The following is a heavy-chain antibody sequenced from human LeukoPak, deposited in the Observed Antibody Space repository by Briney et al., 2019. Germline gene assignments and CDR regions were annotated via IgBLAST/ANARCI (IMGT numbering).Heavy chain of an antibody. J-gene: IGHJ6*04. CDR3: ARDIRVRGIMDV. V-gene: IGHV4-61*02. Sequence: PSQTLSLTCTVSGGSISSGSYYWSWIRQPAGKGLEWIGRIYTSGSTNYNPSLKSRVTISVDTSKNQFSLKLSSVTAADTAVYYCARDIRVRGIMDVWGKGTTVTISS. CDR2: IYTSGST. CDR1: GGSISSGSYY. D-gene: IGHD3-10*01.